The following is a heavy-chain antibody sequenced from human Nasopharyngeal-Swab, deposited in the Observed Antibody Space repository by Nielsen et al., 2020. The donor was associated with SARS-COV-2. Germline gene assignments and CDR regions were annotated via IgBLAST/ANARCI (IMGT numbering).Heavy chain of an antibody. J-gene: IGHJ5*02. Sequence: ASVKVSCKASGYTFTRYYIHWVRQAPGQGLEWMGIINPGGGSARYSQKFQGRVTMTRDTSTSTVYMALSSLRSEDTAVYYCARGGDPREVVAATDCFDPWGQGTLVTVSS. V-gene: IGHV1-46*01. D-gene: IGHD2-15*01. CDR3: ARGGDPREVVAATDCFDP. CDR2: INPGGGSA. CDR1: GYTFTRYY.